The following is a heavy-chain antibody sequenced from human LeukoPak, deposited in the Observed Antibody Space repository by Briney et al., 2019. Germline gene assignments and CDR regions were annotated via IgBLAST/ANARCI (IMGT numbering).Heavy chain of an antibody. CDR1: GFTFSSNW. Sequence: PGGSLRLSCAASGFTFSSNWMHWVRQAPGKGLVWVSYINSDGSSTTYADSVKGRFTVSRDNAKNTLYLQMNSLRAEDTAIYYCVRYCSGGSCSDWGQGTLVTVSS. J-gene: IGHJ4*02. CDR2: INSDGSST. V-gene: IGHV3-74*01. D-gene: IGHD2-15*01. CDR3: VRYCSGGSCSD.